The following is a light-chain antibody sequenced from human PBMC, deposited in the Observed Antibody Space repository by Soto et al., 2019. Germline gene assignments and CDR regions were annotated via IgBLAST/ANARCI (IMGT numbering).Light chain of an antibody. CDR2: AVS. J-gene: IGKJ1*01. CDR1: QSISSY. Sequence: DIQMTQSPSSLSASVGDRVTITCRASQSISSYLNWYQQKPGKPPKLLIYAVSSFQSGVPSRFSGSGSGTDFSLTITSLQPEDFATYYCQQTYSTPRTFGQGTKGEIK. V-gene: IGKV1-39*01. CDR3: QQTYSTPRT.